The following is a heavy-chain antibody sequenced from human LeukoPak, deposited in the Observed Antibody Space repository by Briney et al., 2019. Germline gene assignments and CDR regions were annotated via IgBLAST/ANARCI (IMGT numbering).Heavy chain of an antibody. CDR3: ARDGGYCTSTICYFNYYYGLDV. CDR2: IKQDGSEK. Sequence: PGGSLRLSCAASGFTFSSYWMSWVRQAPGKGLEWVANIKQDGSEKYYVDSVKGQFTISRDNAKNSLYLQMNSLRAEDTAVYYCARDGGYCTSTICYFNYYYGLDVWGQGTTVTVSS. V-gene: IGHV3-7*01. D-gene: IGHD2-2*03. J-gene: IGHJ6*02. CDR1: GFTFSSYW.